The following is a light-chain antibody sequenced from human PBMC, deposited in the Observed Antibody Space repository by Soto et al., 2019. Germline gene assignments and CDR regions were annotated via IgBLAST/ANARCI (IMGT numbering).Light chain of an antibody. V-gene: IGKV3-11*01. Sequence: EIVLTQSPATLSLSPGERSTLSCRASQIVSSALAWYQQKPGQDPRLLIYDASIRVTAIPAGFSGRMSGTNFTLTISSLEPEDYAVYYCQQRSNWPPTFGQGTKVEIK. CDR1: QIVSSA. CDR3: QQRSNWPPT. J-gene: IGKJ2*01. CDR2: DAS.